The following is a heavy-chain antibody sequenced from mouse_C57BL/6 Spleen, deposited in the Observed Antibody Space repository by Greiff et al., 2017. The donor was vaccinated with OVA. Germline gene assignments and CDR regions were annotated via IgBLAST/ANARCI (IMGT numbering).Heavy chain of an antibody. V-gene: IGHV1-61*01. CDR2: IYPSDSET. CDR3: ARRLRLRGGYAMDY. Sequence: QVQLQQPGANMVRPGSSVKLSCKASGYTFTSYWMDWVKQRPGQGLEWIGNIYPSDSETHYNQKFKDKATLTVDKSSSTAYMQLSSLTSEDSAVYYCARRLRLRGGYAMDYWGQGTSVTVSS. CDR1: GYTFTSYW. D-gene: IGHD3-2*02. J-gene: IGHJ4*01.